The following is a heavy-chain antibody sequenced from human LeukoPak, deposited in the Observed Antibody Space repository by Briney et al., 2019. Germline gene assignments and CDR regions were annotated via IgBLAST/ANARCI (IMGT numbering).Heavy chain of an antibody. J-gene: IGHJ4*02. D-gene: IGHD4/OR15-4a*01. CDR3: AKARGATYGTYYFDY. Sequence: PGGSLRLSCAASGFTFSSYAMNWVRQAPGKGLEWASISGSGGDTYYADSVKGRFTISRDNSKNTLYLQMNSLRAEDTAVYYCAKARGATYGTYYFDYWGQGTLVTVSS. V-gene: IGHV3-23*01. CDR2: ISGSGGDT. CDR1: GFTFSSYA.